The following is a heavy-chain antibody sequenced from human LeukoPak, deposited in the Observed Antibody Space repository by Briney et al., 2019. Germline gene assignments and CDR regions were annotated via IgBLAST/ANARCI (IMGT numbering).Heavy chain of an antibody. V-gene: IGHV3-11*01. Sequence: PGGSLRLSCAASGFTFSDYYMSWIRQAPGKGLEWVSYISSSGSTIYYADSVKGRFTISRDNAKNLLYLQMNSLRAEDTAVYYCAKGTYNWNDDYYFDYWGQGTLVTVSS. CDR3: AKGTYNWNDDYYFDY. CDR1: GFTFSDYY. CDR2: ISSSGSTI. D-gene: IGHD1-20*01. J-gene: IGHJ4*02.